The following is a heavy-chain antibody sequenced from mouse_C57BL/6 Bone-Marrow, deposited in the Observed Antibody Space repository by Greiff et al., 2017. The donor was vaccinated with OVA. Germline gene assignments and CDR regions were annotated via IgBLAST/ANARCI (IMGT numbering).Heavy chain of an antibody. CDR3: ARTYYSNYVFDY. Sequence: QVQLQQSGAELVMPGASVKLSCKASGYTFTSYWMHWVKQRPGQGLEWIGEIDPSDSYTNYNQKFKGKSTLTVDKSSSTAYMQLSSLTSEDSAVYYCARTYYSNYVFDYWGQGTTLTVSS. D-gene: IGHD2-5*01. V-gene: IGHV1-69*01. CDR2: IDPSDSYT. J-gene: IGHJ2*01. CDR1: GYTFTSYW.